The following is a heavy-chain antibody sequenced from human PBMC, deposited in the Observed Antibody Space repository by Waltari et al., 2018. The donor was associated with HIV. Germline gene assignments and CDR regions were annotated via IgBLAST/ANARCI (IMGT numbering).Heavy chain of an antibody. CDR1: GFTFWGYE. D-gene: IGHD3-22*01. J-gene: IGHJ3*01. Sequence: EVQLADSGGGIVQPGWSLRLPFAASGFTFWGYEGTWGRQAPGKGLEWVASINQDGSAHKSLDSVKGRFTISRDNTKNSLYLQMNSLRAEDTAVYYCARDMVGYYDSSGYYKVFGAFDFWGQGTMVTVSS. CDR3: ARDMVGYYDSSGYYKVFGAFDF. V-gene: IGHV3-7*01. CDR2: INQDGSAH.